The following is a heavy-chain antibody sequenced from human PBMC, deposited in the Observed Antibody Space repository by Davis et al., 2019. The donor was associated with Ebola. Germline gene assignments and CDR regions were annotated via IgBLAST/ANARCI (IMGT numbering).Heavy chain of an antibody. D-gene: IGHD2-8*01. CDR2: IYYTGTT. J-gene: IGHJ1*01. Sequence: GSLRLSCAASGFTFSDHYMDWVRQAPGKGLEWIGSIYYTGTTYYNPSLKSRVTISVDTSKNQFSLRLNSVTAADTAVYYCASAQDIVLMVYTIGRYFQHWGQGTLVTVSS. CDR3: ASAQDIVLMVYTIGRYFQH. V-gene: IGHV4-38-2*01. CDR1: GFTFSDHY.